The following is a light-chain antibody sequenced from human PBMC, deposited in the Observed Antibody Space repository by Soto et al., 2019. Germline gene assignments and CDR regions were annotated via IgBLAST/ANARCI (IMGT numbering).Light chain of an antibody. CDR1: QSVIKS. CDR2: ITS. CDR3: QQSHTTPT. V-gene: IGKV1-39*01. J-gene: IGKJ4*01. Sequence: DIQMTQSPSSLSASVGDRITITCRASQSVIKSVNWYQQKPGKAPKLLMYITSTLQSGVPSRFSGSGSGTDFTLIISSLQPEDFATYYCQQSHTTPTFGGGTKVEIK.